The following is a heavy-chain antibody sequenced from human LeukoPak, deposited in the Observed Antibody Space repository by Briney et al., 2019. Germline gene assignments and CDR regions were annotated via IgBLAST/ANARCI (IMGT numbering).Heavy chain of an antibody. V-gene: IGHV5-10-1*01. CDR3: ARQPNPLYSSGWDGGNDAFDI. D-gene: IGHD6-19*01. Sequence: GESLKISFKGSGYRFTSYWISWVRPMPGKGLEWMGRIVPSDSYTNYSPSFQGHVTISADKSISTAYLQWSSLKASDTAMYYCARQPNPLYSSGWDGGNDAFDIWGQGTMVTVSS. CDR1: GYRFTSYW. J-gene: IGHJ3*02. CDR2: IVPSDSYT.